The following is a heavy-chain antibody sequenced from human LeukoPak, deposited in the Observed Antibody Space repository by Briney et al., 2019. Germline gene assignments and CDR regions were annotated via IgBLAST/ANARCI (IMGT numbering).Heavy chain of an antibody. CDR3: ARVRQQPVGNDALDI. Sequence: PSETLSLTCTVSGYSISSGYYWGWIRQPPGKGLEWIGSIYHSGSTYYNPSLKSRVTISVDTSKNQFSLKLSSVTAADTAVYYCARVRQQPVGNDALDIWGQGTMVTVSS. CDR2: IYHSGST. V-gene: IGHV4-38-2*02. J-gene: IGHJ3*02. CDR1: GYSISSGYY. D-gene: IGHD6-13*01.